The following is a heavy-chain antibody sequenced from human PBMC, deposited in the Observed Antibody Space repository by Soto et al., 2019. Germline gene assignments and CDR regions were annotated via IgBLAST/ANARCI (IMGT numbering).Heavy chain of an antibody. CDR3: ARSRSGAVADSFDS. CDR2: VSSDGSAK. CDR1: GFTFRRHA. Sequence: GGSLRLSCAASGFTFRRHAVHWVRQAPGKGLEWVAVVSSDGSAKYYLDSVKGRFTSSRDNSKNTAFLQLNSLSSEDTAVYYCARSRSGAVADSFDSWGQGTLVTVSS. V-gene: IGHV3-30*04. D-gene: IGHD3-10*01. J-gene: IGHJ4*02.